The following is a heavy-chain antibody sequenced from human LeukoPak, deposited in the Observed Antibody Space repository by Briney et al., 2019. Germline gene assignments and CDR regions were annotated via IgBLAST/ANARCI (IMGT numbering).Heavy chain of an antibody. D-gene: IGHD2-2*01. Sequence: SETLSLTCAVFGGSFSGYYWSWIRQPPGKGLEWIGVINHSGSTNYNPSLKSRVTISIDTSKNQFSLKLSSVTAADTAIYYCTRPLHCSSTTCYDWFDPWGQGTLVTVSS. CDR2: INHSGST. V-gene: IGHV4-34*01. CDR3: TRPLHCSSTTCYDWFDP. J-gene: IGHJ5*02. CDR1: GGSFSGYY.